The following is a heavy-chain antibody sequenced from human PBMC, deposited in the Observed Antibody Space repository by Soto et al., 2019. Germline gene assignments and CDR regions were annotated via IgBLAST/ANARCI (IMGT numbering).Heavy chain of an antibody. Sequence: GSLRLSCAASGFTFSSYGMHWVRQAPGKGLEWVAVIWYDGSNKYYADSVKGRFTISRDNSKNTLYLQMNSLRAEDTAVYYCAREAAAVAGHYDLDYWGQGTLVTVSS. CDR1: GFTFSSYG. CDR2: IWYDGSNK. J-gene: IGHJ4*02. V-gene: IGHV3-33*01. CDR3: AREAAAVAGHYDLDY. D-gene: IGHD6-19*01.